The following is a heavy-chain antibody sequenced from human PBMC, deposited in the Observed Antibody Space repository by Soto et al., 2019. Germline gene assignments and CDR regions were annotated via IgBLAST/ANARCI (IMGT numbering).Heavy chain of an antibody. J-gene: IGHJ6*02. CDR3: ARGDDSKDNYYYGMDV. D-gene: IGHD3-3*01. Sequence: ASVKVSCKASGYTFTGYYMHWVRQAPGQGLEWMGWINPNSGGTNYAQKFQGWVTMTRDTSISTAYMELSRLRSDDTAVYYCARGDDSKDNYYYGMDVWGQGTTVTVSS. V-gene: IGHV1-2*04. CDR2: INPNSGGT. CDR1: GYTFTGYY.